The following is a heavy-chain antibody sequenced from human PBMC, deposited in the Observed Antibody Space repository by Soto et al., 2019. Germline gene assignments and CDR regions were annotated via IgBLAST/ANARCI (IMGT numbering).Heavy chain of an antibody. Sequence: EVQLVESGGDLVNPGQSLRVSCKASGFTFGDYAMSWFRQAPGKGLEWVGVIRSKAYGGTTDYAASVRGRFTISRDDSNSIDYLQMNTLRTEDTAVYYCARNTYTSRYSYFGMDVWGHGTTVTVSS. CDR3: ARNTYTSRYSYFGMDV. D-gene: IGHD2-2*01. CDR2: IRSKAYGGTT. V-gene: IGHV3-49*05. CDR1: GFTFGDYA. J-gene: IGHJ6*02.